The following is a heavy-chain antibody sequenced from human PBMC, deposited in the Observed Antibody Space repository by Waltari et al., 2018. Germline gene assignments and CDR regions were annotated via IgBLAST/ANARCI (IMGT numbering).Heavy chain of an antibody. J-gene: IGHJ4*02. D-gene: IGHD3-3*01. CDR1: GFSVSSNY. V-gene: IGHV3-53*01. CDR3: ARDSPYYGDYGDS. Sequence: EVQLVESGGGLIQPGGSLRLSCAASGFSVSSNYMRWVRQAPGKGLEWVSLISSGGNTQYADSVKGRFTISRDRSKNMLHLDMDSLRAEDTAVYYCARDSPYYGDYGDSWGQGTLVTVSS. CDR2: ISSGGNT.